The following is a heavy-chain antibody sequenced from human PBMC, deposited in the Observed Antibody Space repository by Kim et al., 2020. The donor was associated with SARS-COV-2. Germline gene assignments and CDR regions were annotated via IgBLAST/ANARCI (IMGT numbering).Heavy chain of an antibody. CDR1: GLTVTSNY. CDR3: AKLPGTIVPSPYS. CDR2: IYPDGET. D-gene: IGHD1-7*01. V-gene: IGHV3-53*01. Sequence: GGSLRLSCAASGLTVTSNYMSWVRQAPERGLEWVSIIYPDGETHYADSVRGRFIISSDNSKNTLSLQMNSLRVDDTAVYYCAKLPGTIVPSPYSWGQGTL. J-gene: IGHJ4*02.